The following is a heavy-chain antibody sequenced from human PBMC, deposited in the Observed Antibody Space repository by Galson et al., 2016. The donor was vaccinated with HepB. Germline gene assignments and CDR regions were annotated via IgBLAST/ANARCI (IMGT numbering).Heavy chain of an antibody. CDR2: TYYSGST. Sequence: LSLTCTVSDGSVSHGSYYWSWIRQPPGKGLEWIGNTYYSGSTKYNPSLKSRVTISVDTSKNQFSLNLSSVTAADTAVYYCATLTYYYDSKAGAFDIWGQGKMVTVSS. D-gene: IGHD3-22*01. CDR3: ATLTYYYDSKAGAFDI. V-gene: IGHV4-61*01. J-gene: IGHJ3*02. CDR1: DGSVSHGSYY.